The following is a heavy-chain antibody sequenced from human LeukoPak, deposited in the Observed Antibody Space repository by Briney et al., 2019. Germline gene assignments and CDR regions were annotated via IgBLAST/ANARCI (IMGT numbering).Heavy chain of an antibody. D-gene: IGHD5-12*01. J-gene: IGHJ4*02. CDR3: ARGSEYSGYAPELPH. CDR1: GFTFSSYG. CDR2: IRYDGSNK. V-gene: IGHV3-30*02. Sequence: PGGSLRLSCAASGFTFSSYGMHWVRQAPGKGLEWVAFIRYDGSNKYYADSVKGRFTISRDNSKNTLYLQMNSLRAEDAAVYYCARGSEYSGYAPELPHWGQGTLVTVSS.